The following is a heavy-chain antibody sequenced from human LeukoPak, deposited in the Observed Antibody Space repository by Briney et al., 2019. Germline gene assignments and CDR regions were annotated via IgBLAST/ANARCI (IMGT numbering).Heavy chain of an antibody. D-gene: IGHD6-19*01. V-gene: IGHV3-30-3*01. Sequence: GGSLRLSCAASGFTFSSYAMHWVRQAPGKGLEWVAVISYDGSNKYYADSVKGRFTISRDNSKNTLYLQMNSLRAEDTAVYYCARGSSSGWYGLRAAFDIWGQGTMVTVSS. J-gene: IGHJ3*02. CDR3: ARGSSSGWYGLRAAFDI. CDR1: GFTFSSYA. CDR2: ISYDGSNK.